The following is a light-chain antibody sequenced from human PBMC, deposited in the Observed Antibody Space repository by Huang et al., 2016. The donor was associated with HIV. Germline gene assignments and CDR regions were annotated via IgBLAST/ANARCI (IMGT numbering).Light chain of an antibody. V-gene: IGKV3-15*01. CDR1: QNVGSN. J-gene: IGKJ1*01. CDR2: AAS. Sequence: EVLMTQSPDILCVSTGDRATLSCRASQNVGSNLAWYQQRPGQAPRFLIYAASPRATGVPARFSGGGSGTEFTLTISRLQSEDFATYYCQQYNTWPPWAFGQGTTVEI. CDR3: QQYNTWPPWA.